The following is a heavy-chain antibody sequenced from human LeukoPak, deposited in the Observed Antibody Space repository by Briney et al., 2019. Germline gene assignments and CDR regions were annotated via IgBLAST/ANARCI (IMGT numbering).Heavy chain of an antibody. CDR2: IYSSGST. V-gene: IGHV4-59*01. J-gene: IGHJ4*02. D-gene: IGHD3-10*01. CDR3: AREGPGRFGAPGPNVYSIDY. Sequence: SETLSLTCTVSGGSISSYYWSWIRQPPGKRLEWIGCIYSSGSTNYNPSLKSRVTISVATSKNQFSLKLTSVTAADTAVYYCAREGPGRFGAPGPNVYSIDYWGQGTLVTVSS. CDR1: GGSISSYY.